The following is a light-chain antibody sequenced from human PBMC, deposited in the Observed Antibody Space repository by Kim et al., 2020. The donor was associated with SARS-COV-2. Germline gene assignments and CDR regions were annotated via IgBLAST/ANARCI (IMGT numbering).Light chain of an antibody. CDR3: QQYNNWPPRTT. J-gene: IGKJ4*01. Sequence: EIVMTQSPATLSVSPGERATLSCRASQSVSSNLAWYQQKPGQAPRLLIYGASTRATGIPARFSGSGSGTVFTLTISSLQSEDFAVYYCQQYNNWPPRTTFGGGTKVDIK. CDR1: QSVSSN. V-gene: IGKV3-15*01. CDR2: GAS.